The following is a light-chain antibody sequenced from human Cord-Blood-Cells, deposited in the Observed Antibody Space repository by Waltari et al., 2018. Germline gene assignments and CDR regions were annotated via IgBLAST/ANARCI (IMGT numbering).Light chain of an antibody. CDR3: QQLNSYPVT. J-gene: IGKJ1*01. Sequence: DIQLTQSPSFLSASVGDSVTITFRASQGISSYLAWYQHKPGKAPKLLIYAASTLQSGVPSRLSGSGAGTEFTLTISSLQPEDFATYYCQQLNSYPVTFGQGTKVEIK. V-gene: IGKV1-9*01. CDR2: AAS. CDR1: QGISSY.